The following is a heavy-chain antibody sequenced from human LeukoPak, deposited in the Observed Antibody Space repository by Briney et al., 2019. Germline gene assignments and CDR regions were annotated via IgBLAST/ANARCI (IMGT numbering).Heavy chain of an antibody. CDR1: GFTFSSYA. J-gene: IGHJ4*02. D-gene: IGHD3-16*02. Sequence: GRSLRLSCAASGFTFSSYAMHWVRQAPGKGLEWVAVISYDGSNKYYADSVKGRFTISRDNSKNTLYLQMNSLRAEDTAVYYCAGGEGSYPAGSCFDYWGQGTLVTVSS. CDR2: ISYDGSNK. V-gene: IGHV3-30*04. CDR3: AGGEGSYPAGSCFDY.